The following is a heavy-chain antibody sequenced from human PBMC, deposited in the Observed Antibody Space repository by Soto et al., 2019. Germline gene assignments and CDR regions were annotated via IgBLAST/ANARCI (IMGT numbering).Heavy chain of an antibody. J-gene: IGHJ4*02. CDR3: AKVLPRYCSGGSCYFGY. CDR1: GYTFTSYD. V-gene: IGHV1-8*01. D-gene: IGHD2-15*01. Sequence: ASVKVSCKASGYTFTSYDINWVRQATGQGLEWMGWMNPNSGNTGYAQKFQGRVTMTRNTSISTAYMELSSLRAEDTAVYYCAKVLPRYCSGGSCYFGYWGQGTLVTVSS. CDR2: MNPNSGNT.